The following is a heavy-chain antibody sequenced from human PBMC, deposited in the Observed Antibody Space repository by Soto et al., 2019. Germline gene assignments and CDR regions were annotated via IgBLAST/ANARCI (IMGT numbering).Heavy chain of an antibody. J-gene: IGHJ5*02. V-gene: IGHV4-34*01. CDR2: INHSGST. CDR1: GGSFSGYY. Sequence: PSETLSLTSAVYGGSFSGYYWSWIRQPPGKGLEWIGEINHSGSTNYNPSLKSRVTISVDTSKNQFSLKLSSVTAADTAVYYCARVLSRRTLFLTGYYYWFDPWGLGTLVTVSS. D-gene: IGHD3-9*01. CDR3: ARVLSRRTLFLTGYYYWFDP.